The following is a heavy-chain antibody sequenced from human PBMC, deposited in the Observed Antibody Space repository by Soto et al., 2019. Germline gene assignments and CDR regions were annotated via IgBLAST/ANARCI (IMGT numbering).Heavy chain of an antibody. CDR1: GYTFTSDG. Sequence: ASVKVSCKASGYTFTSDGISWVRKAPGQGLDWMGWISAYNGNTKYAQDLQGRVTMTTDTSTSTAYMELRSLRSDDTAVYYCARFSGGSYNTYYFYYGMDVWGQGTTVTVSS. J-gene: IGHJ6*02. D-gene: IGHD2-15*01. CDR3: ARFSGGSYNTYYFYYGMDV. V-gene: IGHV1-18*01. CDR2: ISAYNGNT.